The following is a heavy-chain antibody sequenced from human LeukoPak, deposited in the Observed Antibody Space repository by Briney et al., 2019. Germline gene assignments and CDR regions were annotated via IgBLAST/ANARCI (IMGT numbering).Heavy chain of an antibody. J-gene: IGHJ4*02. CDR2: ISGSGSEK. D-gene: IGHD6-6*01. Sequence: PGGSPRLSCTASGITFSNFEMNWVRQAPGKGLEWVSYISGSGSEKRYAESVKGRFTISRDNAKNSLYLQMDSLRVEDTAVHYCARDRDYSNSAPGYWGQGTLVTVSS. CDR3: ARDRDYSNSAPGY. CDR1: GITFSNFE. V-gene: IGHV3-48*03.